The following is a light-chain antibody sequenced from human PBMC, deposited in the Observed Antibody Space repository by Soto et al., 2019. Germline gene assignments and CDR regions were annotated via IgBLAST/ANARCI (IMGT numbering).Light chain of an antibody. J-gene: IGLJ1*01. V-gene: IGLV2-14*03. CDR1: SSDVGGYNY. CDR3: YSYTSSNTYV. CDR2: DVS. Sequence: QSVLTQPASVCGSPGESITISCTGTSSDVGGYNYVSWYQHHPGKVPQLMIYDVSNRPSGVSNRFSGSKSGNTASLTISGLQAEDEADYYCYSYTSSNTYVFGTGTKVT.